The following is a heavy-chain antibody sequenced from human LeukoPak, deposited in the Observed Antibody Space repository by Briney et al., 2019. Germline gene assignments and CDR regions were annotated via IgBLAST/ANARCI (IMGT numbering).Heavy chain of an antibody. Sequence: SETLSLTCTVSGGSIGTSSYYWGWIRQPPGKGREWIGSIYYSGRTYYNPSLKSRVTISVDTSKNQFSLRLSSVTAADTAVFYCARAGYYGSGSLDYWGQGTRVTVS. V-gene: IGHV4-39*07. CDR2: IYYSGRT. CDR1: GGSIGTSSYY. D-gene: IGHD3-10*01. CDR3: ARAGYYGSGSLDY. J-gene: IGHJ4*02.